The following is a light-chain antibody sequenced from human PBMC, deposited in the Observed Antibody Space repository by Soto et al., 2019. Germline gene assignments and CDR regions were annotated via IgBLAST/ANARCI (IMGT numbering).Light chain of an antibody. J-gene: IGKJ5*01. Sequence: DIQMTQSPSSLSASVGDRVTITCRASQGISHDLAWYQQKPGKVPKLLIYAASTLQSGVPSRFSGSGSGTDFTLTISGLHPEDFATYYCQKYNTAPLTFGQGTRLRL. CDR1: QGISHD. CDR2: AAS. V-gene: IGKV1-27*01. CDR3: QKYNTAPLT.